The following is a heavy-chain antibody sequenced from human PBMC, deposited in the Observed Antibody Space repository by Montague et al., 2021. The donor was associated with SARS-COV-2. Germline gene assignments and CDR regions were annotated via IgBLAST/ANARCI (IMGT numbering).Heavy chain of an antibody. V-gene: IGHV4-39*01. CDR2: KYYSGST. CDR3: ATLPSSISIFGVGQGYYFDD. D-gene: IGHD3-3*01. CDR1: GASISSRSYY. J-gene: IGHJ4*02. Sequence: SETLSLTCTVSGASISSRSYYWGWIRQPPGKGLEWIGFKYYSGSTYYNPTLKSRVTISVDTSKNQFSLKLSSVTAADTAVYSCATLPSSISIFGVGQGYYFDDWGQGTLVTVSS.